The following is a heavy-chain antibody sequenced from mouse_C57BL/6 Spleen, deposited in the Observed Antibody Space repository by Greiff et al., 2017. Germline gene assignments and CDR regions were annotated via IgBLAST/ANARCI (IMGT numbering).Heavy chain of an antibody. V-gene: IGHV1-82*01. CDR2: IYPGDGDT. CDR1: GYAFSSSW. D-gene: IGHD6-1*01. J-gene: IGHJ2*01. CDR3: ARSADRYFDY. Sequence: VKLMESGPELVKPGASVKISCKASGYAFSSSWMNWVKQRPGKGLEWIGRIYPGDGDTNYNGKFKGKATLTADKSSSTAYMQLSSLTSEDSAVYFCARSADRYFDYWGQGTTLTVSS.